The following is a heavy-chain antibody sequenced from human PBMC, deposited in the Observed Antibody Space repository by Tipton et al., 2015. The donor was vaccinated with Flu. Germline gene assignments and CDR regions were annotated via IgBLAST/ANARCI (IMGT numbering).Heavy chain of an antibody. CDR1: GGSISSYN. V-gene: IGHV4-4*07. CDR2: FYSSDNT. J-gene: IGHJ2*01. Sequence: TLSLTCTVSGGSISSYNWGWIRQPAGKALECIGRFYSSDNTNYNPSLESRVTMSVDTSKNQFSLTLNSVTAADTAMYYCARYSSSVATYWYFDLWGRGTLVTVSS. D-gene: IGHD6-6*01. CDR3: ARYSSSVATYWYFDL.